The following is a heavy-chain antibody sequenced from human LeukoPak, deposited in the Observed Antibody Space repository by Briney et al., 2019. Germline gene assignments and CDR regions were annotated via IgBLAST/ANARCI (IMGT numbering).Heavy chain of an antibody. CDR3: ARGATMVRGVKPYYFDY. CDR1: GYTFTGYY. D-gene: IGHD3-10*01. V-gene: IGHV1-2*02. J-gene: IGHJ4*02. CDR2: INPNSGGT. Sequence: GASVKVSCKASGYTFTGYYMHWVRQAPGQGLEWMGWINPNSGGTNYAQKFQGRVTMTRDTSISTAYMELSRLRSDDTAVYYCARGATMVRGVKPYYFDYWAREPWSPSPQ.